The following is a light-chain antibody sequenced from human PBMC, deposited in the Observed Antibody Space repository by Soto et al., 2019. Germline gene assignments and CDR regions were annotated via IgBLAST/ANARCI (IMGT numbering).Light chain of an antibody. J-gene: IGLJ1*01. V-gene: IGLV1-47*01. CDR1: SSNIGSNY. Sequence: QSVLTQPPSASGTPGQRVTISCSGSSSNIGSNYVYWYQQLPGTAPKPLIYRNNQRPSGVPDRFSGSKSGTSASLAISGLRSEDEADYYCAAWDDSLSGPDVFGTGTKVTVL. CDR2: RNN. CDR3: AAWDDSLSGPDV.